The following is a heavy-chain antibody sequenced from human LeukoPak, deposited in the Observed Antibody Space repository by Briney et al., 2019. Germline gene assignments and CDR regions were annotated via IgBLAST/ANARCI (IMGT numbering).Heavy chain of an antibody. CDR1: GFTFSSYA. Sequence: PGGSLRLSCAASGFTFSSYAMHWVRQAPGKGLEWVAVISYDGSNKYYADSVKGRFTISRDNSKNTLYLQMNSLRAEDTAVYYCARDLVPGREYLGYDAFDIWGQGTMVTVSS. V-gene: IGHV3-30-3*01. D-gene: IGHD2-2*01. CDR2: ISYDGSNK. J-gene: IGHJ3*02. CDR3: ARDLVPGREYLGYDAFDI.